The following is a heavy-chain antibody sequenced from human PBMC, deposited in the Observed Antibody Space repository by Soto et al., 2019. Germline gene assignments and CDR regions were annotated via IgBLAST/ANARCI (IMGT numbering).Heavy chain of an antibody. Sequence: SETLSLTCAVYGGSFSGYYWSWIRQPPGKGLEWIGEINHSGSTNYNPSLKSRLTISADTSKNQFSLKLSSVTAADTAVYYCAKGGEQWLANWFDPWGQGTLVTVSS. J-gene: IGHJ5*02. D-gene: IGHD6-19*01. CDR1: GGSFSGYY. V-gene: IGHV4-34*01. CDR2: INHSGST. CDR3: AKGGEQWLANWFDP.